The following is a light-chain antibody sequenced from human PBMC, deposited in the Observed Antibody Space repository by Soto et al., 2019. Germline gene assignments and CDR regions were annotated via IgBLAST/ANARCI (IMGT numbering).Light chain of an antibody. CDR1: QRVSSY. CDR2: AVS. J-gene: IGKJ1*01. Sequence: DIQLIQSPSSLSASVGDRVTITCHTSQRVSSYLNWYQQKPGKAPKLLINAVSTLHSGVPSRFSGSGSETDFTLTISSLQPEDSGTYYCQQSYTTPSWTFGQGTKVKI. V-gene: IGKV1-39*01. CDR3: QQSYTTPSWT.